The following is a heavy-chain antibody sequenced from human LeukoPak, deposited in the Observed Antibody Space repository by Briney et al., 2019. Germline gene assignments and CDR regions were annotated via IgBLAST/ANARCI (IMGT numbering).Heavy chain of an antibody. CDR3: AKDRFGGSGSYYSY. Sequence: GGSLRLSCAASGFTFSSYGMHWVRQAPGKGLEWVAFIRYDGSNKYNADSVKGRFTISRDNSKNTLYLQMNSLRAEDTAVYYCAKDRFGGSGSYYSYWGQGTLVTVSS. D-gene: IGHD3-10*01. J-gene: IGHJ4*02. V-gene: IGHV3-30*02. CDR2: IRYDGSNK. CDR1: GFTFSSYG.